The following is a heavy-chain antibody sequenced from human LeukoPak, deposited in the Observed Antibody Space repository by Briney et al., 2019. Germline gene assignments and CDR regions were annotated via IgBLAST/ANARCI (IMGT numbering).Heavy chain of an antibody. J-gene: IGHJ4*02. Sequence: SVKVPCKASGGTFSSYAISWVRQAPGQGLEWMGRIIPIFGTANYAQKFQGRVTITTDESTSTAYMELSSLRSEDTAVYYCARGRPTYCGGDCYAVYDYWGQGTLVTVSS. CDR1: GGTFSSYA. V-gene: IGHV1-69*05. D-gene: IGHD2-21*02. CDR3: ARGRPTYCGGDCYAVYDY. CDR2: IIPIFGTA.